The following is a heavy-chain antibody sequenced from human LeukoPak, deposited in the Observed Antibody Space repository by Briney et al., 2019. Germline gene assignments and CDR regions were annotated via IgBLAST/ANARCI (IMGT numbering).Heavy chain of an antibody. D-gene: IGHD1-26*01. CDR2: IWYDGSNE. Sequence: GRSLRLSCAASGFTFRNYGMHWVRQAPGKGLEWVAVIWYDGSNEYYADSVKGRFTISRDNSKNTLYLQVNSLRAEDTAVYYCARELVGRQALDNWGQGTLVTVSS. CDR3: ARELVGRQALDN. J-gene: IGHJ4*02. CDR1: GFTFRNYG. V-gene: IGHV3-33*01.